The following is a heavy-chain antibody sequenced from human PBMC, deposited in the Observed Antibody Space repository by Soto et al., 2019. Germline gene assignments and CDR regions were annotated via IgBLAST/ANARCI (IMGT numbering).Heavy chain of an antibody. J-gene: IGHJ5*02. CDR3: AADYDSSEKPRRGFDP. CDR1: GGSISSSSYY. CDR2: IYYSGST. Sequence: SETLSLTCTVSGGSISSSSYYWGWIRQPPGKGLEWIGSIYYSGSTYYNPSLKSRVTISVDTSKNQFSLKLSSVTAADTAVYYCAADYDSSEKPRRGFDPWGQGTLVTVSS. V-gene: IGHV4-39*01. D-gene: IGHD3-22*01.